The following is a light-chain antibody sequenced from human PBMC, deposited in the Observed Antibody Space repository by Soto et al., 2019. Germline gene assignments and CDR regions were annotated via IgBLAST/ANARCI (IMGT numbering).Light chain of an antibody. V-gene: IGLV1-40*01. Sequence: QSVLTQPPSVSGAPGQRVTISCTGSSSNIGAGYDVHWYQQLPGTAPKLLIYGNSNRPSGVPDRFSGSKSGTSASLAITGLQAEDEADYYFQSYDSSLRGVVFGGGTKVTVL. CDR1: SSNIGAGYD. CDR2: GNS. J-gene: IGLJ2*01. CDR3: QSYDSSLRGVV.